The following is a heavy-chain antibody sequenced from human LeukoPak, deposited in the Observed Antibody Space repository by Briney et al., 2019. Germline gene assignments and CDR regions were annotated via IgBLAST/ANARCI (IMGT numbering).Heavy chain of an antibody. CDR2: IYYSGST. CDR3: ARGSRIYGMDV. J-gene: IGHJ6*02. CDR1: GGSISSGGYY. V-gene: IGHV4-31*03. D-gene: IGHD2-15*01. Sequence: SETLSLTCTVSGGSISSGGYYWSWIRQHPGKGLEWIGYIYYSGSTYYNPSLKSRVTISVDTSKNRFSLKLSSVTAADTAVYYCARGSRIYGMDVWGQGTTVTVSS.